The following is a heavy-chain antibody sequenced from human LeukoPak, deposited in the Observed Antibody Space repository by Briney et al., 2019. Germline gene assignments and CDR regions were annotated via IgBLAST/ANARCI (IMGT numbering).Heavy chain of an antibody. CDR2: IIPIFGTA. CDR1: GGTFSSYA. Sequence: GASVKVSCKASGGTFSSYAISWVRQAPGQGLEWMGGIIPIFGTANYAQKIQGRVTITADESTSTAYMELSSLRSEDTAVYYCARVGTAILRSWFDPWGQGTLVTVSS. J-gene: IGHJ5*02. CDR3: ARVGTAILRSWFDP. D-gene: IGHD2-21*02. V-gene: IGHV1-69*13.